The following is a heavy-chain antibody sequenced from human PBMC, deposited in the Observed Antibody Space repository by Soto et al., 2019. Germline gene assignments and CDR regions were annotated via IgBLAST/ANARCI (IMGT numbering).Heavy chain of an antibody. J-gene: IGHJ4*02. Sequence: ASVKVSCKASGYTFITYAMYWVRQAPGQGLEWMGIISPRDGSATYAQKFQGRVTMTRDTSTGTVYMELSSLTSDDTAVYYCARGGGTLGYWGQGTLVTVSS. CDR2: ISPRDGSA. V-gene: IGHV1-46*01. CDR1: GYTFITYA. CDR3: ARGGGTLGY.